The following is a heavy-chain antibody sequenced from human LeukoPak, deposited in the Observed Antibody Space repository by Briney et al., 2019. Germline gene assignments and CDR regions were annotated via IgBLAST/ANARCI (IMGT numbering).Heavy chain of an antibody. CDR2: INWNSGII. CDR1: GFSFGDYA. V-gene: IGHV3-9*01. Sequence: GGSLRLSCAASGFSFGDYAMHWVRQAPGKGLEWVSSINWNSGIIDYADSVKGQFTISRDNTKNSLYLQMNSLRAEDTAVYYCARPRGNVEMATIPFDYWGQGTLVTISS. CDR3: ARPRGNVEMATIPFDY. J-gene: IGHJ4*02. D-gene: IGHD5-24*01.